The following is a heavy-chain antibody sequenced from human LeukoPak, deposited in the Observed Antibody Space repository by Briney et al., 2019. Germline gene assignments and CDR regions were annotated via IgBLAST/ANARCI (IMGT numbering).Heavy chain of an antibody. J-gene: IGHJ4*02. D-gene: IGHD6-13*01. CDR1: GFTFSSYA. Sequence: GGSLRLSCAASGFTFSSYAMHWVRQAPGKGLEWVAVISYDGSNKYYADSVKGRFTISRDNSKNTLYLQMNSLRSEDTAVYYCAKEKVFTSTSWTTIEYWGQGALVTVSS. CDR2: ISYDGSNK. V-gene: IGHV3-30-3*01. CDR3: AKEKVFTSTSWTTIEY.